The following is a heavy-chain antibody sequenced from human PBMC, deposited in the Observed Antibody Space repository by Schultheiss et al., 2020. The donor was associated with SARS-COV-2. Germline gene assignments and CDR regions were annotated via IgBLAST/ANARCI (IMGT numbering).Heavy chain of an antibody. V-gene: IGHV4-34*01. CDR1: GGSISSYY. J-gene: IGHJ4*02. D-gene: IGHD1-20*01. Sequence: SETLSLTCTVSGGSISSYYWSWIRQPPGKGLEWIGEINHSGSTNYNPSLKSRVTISVDTSKNQFSLKLSSVTAADTAVYYCAGARRMYNWIPDYWGQGTLVTVSS. CDR3: AGARRMYNWIPDY. CDR2: INHSGST.